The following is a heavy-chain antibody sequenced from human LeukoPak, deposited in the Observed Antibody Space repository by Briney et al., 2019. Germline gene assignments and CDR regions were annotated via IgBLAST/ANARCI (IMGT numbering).Heavy chain of an antibody. Sequence: GGSLRLSCAASGFTFSNYAMSWVRQAPGKGLVWVSRINSDGSSTSYADSVKGRFTISRDNAKNTLYLQMNSLRAEDTAVYYCARLKYDSSGYYVDYWGQGTLVTVSS. J-gene: IGHJ4*02. V-gene: IGHV3-74*01. D-gene: IGHD3-22*01. CDR3: ARLKYDSSGYYVDY. CDR1: GFTFSNYA. CDR2: INSDGSST.